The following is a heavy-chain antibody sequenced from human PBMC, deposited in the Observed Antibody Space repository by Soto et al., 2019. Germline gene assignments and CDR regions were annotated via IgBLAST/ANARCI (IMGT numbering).Heavy chain of an antibody. CDR3: ARSIAVPSSHIDH. Sequence: PSETLSFTCRVSGGSMSGYYWSWIRQAPGKGLEWIGYVYYTGSTNYNPSLQSRVTISVDTSNKQFSLSLRLVTAADTAVYFCARSIAVPSSHIDHWGQGIRVTVSS. CDR1: GGSMSGYY. D-gene: IGHD6-6*01. V-gene: IGHV4-59*01. CDR2: VYYTGST. J-gene: IGHJ4*02.